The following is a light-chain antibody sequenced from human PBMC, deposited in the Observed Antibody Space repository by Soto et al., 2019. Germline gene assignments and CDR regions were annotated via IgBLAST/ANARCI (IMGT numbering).Light chain of an antibody. V-gene: IGLV1-40*01. J-gene: IGLJ2*01. Sequence: QSVLTQPPSVSGAPGQRVTISCTGSSSNIGAGYDVHWYQQLSGRGPKVLICANNRRPSGVPDRFSGSKSGTSASLVITGLQAEDEADYYCQSYDNSLSGRDVVFGGGTKLTVL. CDR1: SSNIGAGYD. CDR3: QSYDNSLSGRDVV. CDR2: ANN.